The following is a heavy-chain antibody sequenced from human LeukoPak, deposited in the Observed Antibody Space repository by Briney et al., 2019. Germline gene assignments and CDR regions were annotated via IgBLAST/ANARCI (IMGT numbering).Heavy chain of an antibody. CDR1: GYTFTGYY. J-gene: IGHJ6*03. CDR3: ARGIGGYYYYMDV. Sequence: ASVKVSSKASGYTFTGYYMHWVRQAPGQGLEWMGWINPNTGGTNYAQKFQGRVTMTRDTSISTAYMELSRLRSDDTAVYYCARGIGGYYYYMDVWGKGTTVTVSS. CDR2: INPNTGGT. D-gene: IGHD3-10*01. V-gene: IGHV1-2*02.